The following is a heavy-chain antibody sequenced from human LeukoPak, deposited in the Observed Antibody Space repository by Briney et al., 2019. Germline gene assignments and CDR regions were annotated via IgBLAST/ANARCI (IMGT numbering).Heavy chain of an antibody. Sequence: SETLSLTCTVSGGSMTYYYWAWIRQPPGKTLEWIGYTYYSGRTDYNPSLKGRVSISVDRSRSSNQFSLTLSSVTAADTAVYYCARVSSVITTSFDYWGQSILVTVSS. CDR2: TYYSGRT. J-gene: IGHJ4*02. CDR1: GGSMTYYY. V-gene: IGHV4-59*01. D-gene: IGHD3-22*01. CDR3: ARVSSVITTSFDY.